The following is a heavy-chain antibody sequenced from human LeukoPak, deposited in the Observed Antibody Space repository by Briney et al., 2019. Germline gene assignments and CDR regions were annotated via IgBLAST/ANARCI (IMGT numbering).Heavy chain of an antibody. J-gene: IGHJ4*02. CDR3: ARSSGSYYPFDY. D-gene: IGHD3-10*01. CDR2: ISWNSGSI. V-gene: IGHV3-9*01. Sequence: PGGSLRLSCAASGFTFDDYAMHWVRQAPGKGLEWVSGISWNSGSIGYADSVKGRFTISRDNAKNSLYLQMNSPRAEDTALYYCARSSGSYYPFDYWGQGTLVTVSS. CDR1: GFTFDDYA.